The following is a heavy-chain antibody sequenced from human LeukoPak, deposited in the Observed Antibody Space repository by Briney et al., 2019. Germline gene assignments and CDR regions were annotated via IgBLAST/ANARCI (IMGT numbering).Heavy chain of an antibody. V-gene: IGHV3-30*02. CDR2: IRYDGSNK. CDR1: GFTFSSYG. Sequence: GGSLRLSCAASGFTFSSYGMHWVRQAPGKGLEWVAFIRYDGSNKYYADSVKGRFTISRDNSKNTLYLQMNSLRAEDTAVYYCAKIVSDGSGSYQIDYWGQGTLVTVSS. J-gene: IGHJ4*02. D-gene: IGHD3-10*01. CDR3: AKIVSDGSGSYQIDY.